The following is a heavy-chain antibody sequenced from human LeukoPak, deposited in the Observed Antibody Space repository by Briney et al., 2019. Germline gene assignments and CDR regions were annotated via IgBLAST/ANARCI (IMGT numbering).Heavy chain of an antibody. J-gene: IGHJ4*02. Sequence: SETLSFTCTVSGGSISSYYWGWIRQPPGKGLEWIGSIYYSGSTYYNPSLKSRVTISVDTSKNQFSLKLSSVTAADTAVYYCASGTTILSANFDYWGQGTLVTVSS. CDR2: IYYSGST. V-gene: IGHV4-39*01. CDR3: ASGTTILSANFDY. CDR1: GGSISSYY. D-gene: IGHD1-14*01.